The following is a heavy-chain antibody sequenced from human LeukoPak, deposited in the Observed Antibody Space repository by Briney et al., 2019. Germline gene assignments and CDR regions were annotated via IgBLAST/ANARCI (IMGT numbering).Heavy chain of an antibody. Sequence: GASVKVSCKASGYTFTSYAMHWVRQAPGQGLEWMGWINAGNGNTKYSQKFQGRVTITRDTSASTAYMELSSLRSEDTAVYYCARGAPMAYYYYGMDVWGQGTTVTVSS. CDR3: ARGAPMAYYYYGMDV. J-gene: IGHJ6*02. D-gene: IGHD3-10*01. CDR2: INAGNGNT. V-gene: IGHV1-3*01. CDR1: GYTFTSYA.